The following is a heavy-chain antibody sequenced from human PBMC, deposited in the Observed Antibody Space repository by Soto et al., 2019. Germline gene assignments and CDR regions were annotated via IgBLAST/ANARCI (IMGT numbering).Heavy chain of an antibody. CDR3: ARGRSGSWRRLNGVDP. CDR2: ISSSSSYT. Sequence: QVQLVESGGGLVKPGGSLRLSCAASGFTFSDYYMSWIRQAPGKGLEWVSYISSSSSYTNYADSVKGRFTISRDNAKNSLYLQMNSLRAEDTAVYYCARGRSGSWRRLNGVDPWGQGTLVTVSS. V-gene: IGHV3-11*05. J-gene: IGHJ5*02. CDR1: GFTFSDYY. D-gene: IGHD6-13*01.